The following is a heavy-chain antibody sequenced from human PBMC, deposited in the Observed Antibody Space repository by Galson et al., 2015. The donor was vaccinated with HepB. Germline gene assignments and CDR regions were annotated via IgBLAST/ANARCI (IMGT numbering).Heavy chain of an antibody. Sequence: SLRLSCAASGFTVSSNYMNWVRQAPGRGLEWVSYISSSSTIYYADSVKGRFTISRDNAKNSLYLQMNSLRAEDTAVYYCARDRRGQWLVTYYYMDVWGKGTTVTVSS. J-gene: IGHJ6*03. CDR2: ISSSSTI. V-gene: IGHV3-69-1*01. CDR1: GFTVSSNY. D-gene: IGHD6-19*01. CDR3: ARDRRGQWLVTYYYMDV.